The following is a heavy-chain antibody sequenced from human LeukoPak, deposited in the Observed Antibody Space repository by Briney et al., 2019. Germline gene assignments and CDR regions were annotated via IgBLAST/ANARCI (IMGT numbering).Heavy chain of an antibody. CDR3: ASRIGRYLYYFGMDV. Sequence: SETLSLTCAASGGPFSNYYWTWFRQPPGKGLEWFGEINESGRTNYDPSLKSRVTISVDTSKIHFSLNLTSVTAADTAVYYCASRIGRYLYYFGMDVWGQGTTVTVSS. J-gene: IGHJ6*02. V-gene: IGHV4-34*01. CDR2: INESGRT. CDR1: GGPFSNYY. D-gene: IGHD1-26*01.